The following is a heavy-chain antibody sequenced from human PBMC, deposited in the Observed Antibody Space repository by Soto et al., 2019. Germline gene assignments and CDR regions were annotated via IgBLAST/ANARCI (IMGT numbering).Heavy chain of an antibody. CDR1: GYTFTSYD. J-gene: IGHJ5*02. Sequence: QVQLVQSGAEVKKPGASVKVSCKASGYTFTSYDINWVRQATGQGLEWMGWMNPNSGNTAYAQKFQGRVTMTRNTSQRTAFMGAGRLGFGDTARFFWGGGGSGGGGNWFDPWGQGTLVTVSS. D-gene: IGHD3-10*01. CDR3: GGGGSGGGGNWFDP. V-gene: IGHV1-8*01. CDR2: MNPNSGNT.